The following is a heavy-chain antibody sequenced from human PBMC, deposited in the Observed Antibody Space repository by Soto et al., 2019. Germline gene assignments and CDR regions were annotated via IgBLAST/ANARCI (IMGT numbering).Heavy chain of an antibody. CDR1: GFTFSSYA. D-gene: IGHD4-4*01. Sequence: QVQLVESGGGVVQPGRSLRLSCAASGFTFSSYAMHWVRQAPGKGLEWVAVISYDGSNKYYADSVKGRFTISRDNSKNTLYLQMNSLRAEDTAVYYCARGGVTTFTLLGWGRWGQGTLVTVSS. CDR2: ISYDGSNK. V-gene: IGHV3-30-3*01. J-gene: IGHJ4*02. CDR3: ARGGVTTFTLLGWGR.